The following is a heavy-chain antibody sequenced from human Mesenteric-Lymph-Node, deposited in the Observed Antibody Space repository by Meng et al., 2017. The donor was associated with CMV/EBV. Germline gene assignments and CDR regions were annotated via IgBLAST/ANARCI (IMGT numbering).Heavy chain of an antibody. D-gene: IGHD3-9*01. CDR1: GGSFSGYN. Sequence: HVHVHQWGSGLWKPLGTLSATCAVYGGSFSGYNWNWIRQSPEKGLEWIGEINHSGSTTYNPSFTSRIIISVDTSTNQISLNMSSVTAADTAVYYCARGSSYDILTGYFDYWGQGALVTVSS. J-gene: IGHJ4*02. V-gene: IGHV4-34*01. CDR2: INHSGST. CDR3: ARGSSYDILTGYFDY.